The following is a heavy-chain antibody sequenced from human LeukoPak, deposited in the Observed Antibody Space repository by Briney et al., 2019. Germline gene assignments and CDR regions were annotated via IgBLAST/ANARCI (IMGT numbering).Heavy chain of an antibody. D-gene: IGHD3-10*01. V-gene: IGHV1-2*06. CDR2: INPNSGGT. J-gene: IGHJ6*03. CDR1: GYIFTGYY. CDR3: AKDGANKVRGVHYFYMDV. Sequence: ASVKVSCKASGYIFTGYYMHWVRRAPGQGLEWVGRINPNSGGTNYAQKSQGRVTMTRDTSISTGYMELSGLRSDDTAVYYCAKDGANKVRGVHYFYMDVWGKGTTVTVSS.